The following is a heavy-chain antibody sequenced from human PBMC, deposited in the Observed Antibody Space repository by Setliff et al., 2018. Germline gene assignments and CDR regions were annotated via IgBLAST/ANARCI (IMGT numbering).Heavy chain of an antibody. CDR1: GFTFSSYG. J-gene: IGHJ6*02. V-gene: IGHV3-33*01. CDR2: IWNDGSNK. Sequence: PGGSLRLSCAASGFTFSSYGMHWVRQAPGKGLEWVALIWNDGSNKFYGDSVKGRFTISRDNSENTLYLQMNSLRAEDTAVYYCARNWATAQHYYYGMDVWGQGTTVTVSS. D-gene: IGHD2-21*02. CDR3: ARNWATAQHYYYGMDV.